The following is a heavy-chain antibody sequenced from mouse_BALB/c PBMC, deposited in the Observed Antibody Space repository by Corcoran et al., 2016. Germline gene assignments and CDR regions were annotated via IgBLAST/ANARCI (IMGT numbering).Heavy chain of an antibody. J-gene: IGHJ1*01. Sequence: EVQLQQSGAELVKPGASVKLSCTASGFNIKDTYMHWVKQRPEQGLEWIGRIDPANGNTTYDPKLQGKATITADTSSNTAYLQLSSLTSEDTAVYYCARWDWYFDVWGAGTTVTVSS. V-gene: IGHV14-3*02. CDR1: GFNIKDTY. CDR3: ARWDWYFDV. CDR2: IDPANGNT.